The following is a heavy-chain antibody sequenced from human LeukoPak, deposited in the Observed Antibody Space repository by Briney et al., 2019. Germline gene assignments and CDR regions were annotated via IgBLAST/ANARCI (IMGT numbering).Heavy chain of an antibody. CDR2: K. D-gene: IGHD3-3*01. CDR1: GFTFSSYG. V-gene: IGHV3-30*18. Sequence: GGSLRLSCAASGFTFSSYGMHWVRQAPGKGLEWVAVKYYADSVKGRFTSSRDNSKNTLYLQMNSLRAEDTAVYYCAKDYHSESLSEIDYWGHGTLVTVSS. CDR3: AKDYHSESLSEIDY. J-gene: IGHJ4*01.